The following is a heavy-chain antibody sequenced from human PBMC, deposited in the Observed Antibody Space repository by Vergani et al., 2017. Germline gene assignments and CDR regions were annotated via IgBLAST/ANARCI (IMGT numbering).Heavy chain of an antibody. Sequence: VQLVESGGGLVQPGGSLRLSCAASGFTFSSYGMHWVRQAPGKGLGWVAFIRYDGSNKYYADSVKGRFTISRDNSKNTLYLQMNSLRAEDTAVYYCAKDPRGLRFGYYGMDVWGQGTTVTVSS. CDR2: IRYDGSNK. CDR1: GFTFSSYG. V-gene: IGHV3-30*02. D-gene: IGHD4-17*01. J-gene: IGHJ6*02. CDR3: AKDPRGLRFGYYGMDV.